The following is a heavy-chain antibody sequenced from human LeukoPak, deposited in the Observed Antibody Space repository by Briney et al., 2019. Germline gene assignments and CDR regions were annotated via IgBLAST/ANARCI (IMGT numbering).Heavy chain of an antibody. CDR2: IRARSSLV. CDR1: GVDFSLSS. J-gene: IGHJ3*01. CDR3: AREAFLG. Sequence: SGGSLRLSCAASGVDFSLSSFNYIRQAPGKGLEWVSYIRARSSLVSYADSVRGRFTISRDDAKKSVFLQMHSLRADDTAVYYCAREAFLGWGQGTMVSVSS. D-gene: IGHD2/OR15-2a*01. V-gene: IGHV3-48*04.